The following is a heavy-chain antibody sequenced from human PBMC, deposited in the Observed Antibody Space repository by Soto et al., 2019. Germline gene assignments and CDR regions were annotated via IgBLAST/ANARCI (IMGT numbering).Heavy chain of an antibody. D-gene: IGHD6-19*01. CDR1: GVSISSKNFY. Sequence: SETLSLTCTVSGVSISSKNFYWGWIRQSPGKGLEWIGTLYSGSTFSSLSRKNRVTISVDTSKNQVSLKLRSVAAADTAIYYCATTRGIAVGGSFDYWGQGIQVTVSS. CDR3: ATTRGIAVGGSFDY. CDR2: LYSGST. J-gene: IGHJ4*02. V-gene: IGHV4-39*01.